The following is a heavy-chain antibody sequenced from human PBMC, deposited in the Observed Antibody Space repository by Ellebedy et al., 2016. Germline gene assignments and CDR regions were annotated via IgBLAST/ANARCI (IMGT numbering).Heavy chain of an antibody. V-gene: IGHV3-53*01. Sequence: GESLKISXAASGFSVSSNFMSWVRQAPGKGLEWVSVIYNSAATYYADSVKGRFTISRDDSKNTLYLQMNSLRAEDTAVYYCAKDRVSGNGVYDAFDLWGQGTMVTVSS. D-gene: IGHD2-8*01. J-gene: IGHJ3*01. CDR1: GFSVSSNF. CDR3: AKDRVSGNGVYDAFDL. CDR2: IYNSAAT.